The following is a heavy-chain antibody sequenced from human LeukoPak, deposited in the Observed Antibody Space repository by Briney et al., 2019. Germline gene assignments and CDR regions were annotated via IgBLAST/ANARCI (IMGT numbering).Heavy chain of an antibody. J-gene: IGHJ6*03. CDR2: ISAYNGNT. CDR1: GYTFTSYG. CDR3: ARVEMATITRSYYYYYYMDV. D-gene: IGHD5-24*01. V-gene: IGHV1-18*01. Sequence: ASVKVSCKASGYTFTSYGISWVRQAPGQGLEWVGWISAYNGNTNYAQKLQGRVTMTTDTSTSTAYMELRSLGSDDTAVYYCARVEMATITRSYYYYYYMDVWGKGTTVTVSS.